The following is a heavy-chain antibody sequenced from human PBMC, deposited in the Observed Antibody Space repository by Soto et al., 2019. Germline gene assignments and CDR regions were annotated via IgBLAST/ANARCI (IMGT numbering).Heavy chain of an antibody. CDR2: IFPTDSDA. Sequence: PGESLKISCKCSGYNFNGYWIGWVRQMPGKGLEWMGIIFPTDSDARYSPSFQGQVTMSVDRSVTTAYLQWSSLKASDTATYYCVRPRRDGYFSFDYWGQGTLVTVSS. D-gene: IGHD5-12*01. CDR3: VRPRRDGYFSFDY. J-gene: IGHJ4*02. CDR1: GYNFNGYW. V-gene: IGHV5-51*01.